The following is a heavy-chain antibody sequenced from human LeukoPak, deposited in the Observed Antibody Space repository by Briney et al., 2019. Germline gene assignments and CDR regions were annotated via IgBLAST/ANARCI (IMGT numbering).Heavy chain of an antibody. CDR3: ARQRGSGWYVGNWFDP. CDR1: GFTFSSYE. Sequence: PGGSLRLSCAASGFTFSSYEMNWVRQAPGKGLERVSYISSSGSTIYYADSVKGRFTISRDNAKNSLYLQMNSLRAEDTAVYYCARQRGSGWYVGNWFDPWGQGTLVTVSS. J-gene: IGHJ5*02. CDR2: ISSSGSTI. V-gene: IGHV3-48*03. D-gene: IGHD6-19*01.